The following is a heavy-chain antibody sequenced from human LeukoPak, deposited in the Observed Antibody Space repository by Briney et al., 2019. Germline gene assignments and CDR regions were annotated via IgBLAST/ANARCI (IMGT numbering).Heavy chain of an antibody. J-gene: IGHJ4*02. D-gene: IGHD3-3*02. CDR1: GFTFSDYA. V-gene: IGHV3-9*01. CDR2: ISWNSGRI. Sequence: GGSLRLSCAASGFTFSDYAMHWVRQAPGKGLEWVSGISWNSGRIGYADSVKGRFTVSRDNAKNTLYLQMNSLRAEDTAVYYCARDPHFEFDYWGQGTLVTVSS. CDR3: ARDPHFEFDY.